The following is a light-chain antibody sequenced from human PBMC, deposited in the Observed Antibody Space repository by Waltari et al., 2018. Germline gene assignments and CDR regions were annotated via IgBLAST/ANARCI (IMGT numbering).Light chain of an antibody. CDR1: KTSGSSD. V-gene: IGKV3-20*01. CDR2: GAT. J-gene: IGKJ4*01. Sequence: HPCSTSKTSGSSDIAQYQPKPGQAPRLIIPGATNRATGTPVRFSGCGSGTDVTLTISRLEPEDVAVFYCQQYAYGATFGGGTKVEI. CDR3: QQYAYGAT.